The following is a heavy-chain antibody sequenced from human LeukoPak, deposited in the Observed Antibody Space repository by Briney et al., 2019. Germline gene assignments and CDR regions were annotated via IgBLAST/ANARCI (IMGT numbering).Heavy chain of an antibody. CDR2: ISGSGSGGST. D-gene: IGHD5-24*01. V-gene: IGHV3-23*01. Sequence: GGSLRLSCAASGFTFSNYGMNWVRQAPGKGLEWVSSISGSGSGGSTYYADSVKGRFTISRDNSKNTLYLQMNSLRAEDTAVYYCAKSGYNRFDYWGQGTLVTVSS. CDR1: GFTFSNYG. J-gene: IGHJ4*02. CDR3: AKSGYNRFDY.